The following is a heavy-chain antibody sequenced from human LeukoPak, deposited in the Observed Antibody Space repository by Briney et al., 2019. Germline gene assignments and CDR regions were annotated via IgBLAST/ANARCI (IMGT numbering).Heavy chain of an antibody. J-gene: IGHJ4*02. Sequence: PGGSLRLSCAASGFTFSSYAMSWVRRAPGKGLEWVSAISGSGGSTYYADSVKGRFTISRDNSKNTLYLQMDSLRAEDTAVYYCAKDARGPLWYDFWSGYHFDYWGQGTLVTVSS. CDR1: GFTFSSYA. CDR2: ISGSGGST. CDR3: AKDARGPLWYDFWSGYHFDY. D-gene: IGHD3-3*01. V-gene: IGHV3-23*01.